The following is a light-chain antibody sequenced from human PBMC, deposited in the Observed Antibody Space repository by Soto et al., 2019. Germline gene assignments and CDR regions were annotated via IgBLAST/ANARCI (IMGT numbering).Light chain of an antibody. J-gene: IGLJ1*01. CDR2: FNSDGSH. V-gene: IGLV4-69*01. CDR1: SGHSNYA. Sequence: QSVLTQSPSASASLGASVKLTCTLSSGHSNYAIAWHQQQPEKGPRYLMKFNSDGSHSKGDGIPDRFSGSSSGAEHYLTISSLQSEDEADYYCQTWGTGIHVFGTGTKVTVL. CDR3: QTWGTGIHV.